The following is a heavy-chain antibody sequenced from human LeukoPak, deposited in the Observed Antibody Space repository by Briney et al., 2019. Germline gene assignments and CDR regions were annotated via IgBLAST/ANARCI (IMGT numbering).Heavy chain of an antibody. CDR3: ARGKRYCSSTSCYLHRSSFDY. J-gene: IGHJ4*02. D-gene: IGHD2-2*01. Sequence: SETLSLTCAVYGGSSSGYYWSWVRQPPGKGLEWIGEINHSGSTNYNPSLKSRVTISVDTSKNQFSLKLSSVTAADTAVYYCARGKRYCSSTSCYLHRSSFDYWGQGTLVTVSS. CDR1: GGSSSGYY. V-gene: IGHV4-34*01. CDR2: INHSGST.